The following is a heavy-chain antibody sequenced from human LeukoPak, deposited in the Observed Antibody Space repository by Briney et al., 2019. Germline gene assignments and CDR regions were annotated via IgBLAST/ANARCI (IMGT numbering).Heavy chain of an antibody. V-gene: IGHV3-53*01. CDR3: ARAPGGTQASSGYFDY. J-gene: IGHJ4*02. CDR1: GFTVSSNY. D-gene: IGHD3-22*01. CDR2: IHSDGRT. Sequence: GGSLRLSCAASGFTVSSNYMSWVRQAPGKGLEWVSVIHSDGRTYYADSVKGRFTISRDNSKNTLYLQMNSLRAEDTAVYYCARAPGGTQASSGYFDYWGQGTLVTVSS.